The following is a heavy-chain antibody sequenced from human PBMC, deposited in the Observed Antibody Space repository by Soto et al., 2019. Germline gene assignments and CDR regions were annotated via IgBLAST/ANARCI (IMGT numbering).Heavy chain of an antibody. Sequence: SETLSLTCTVSGGSISSYCWSWIRQPPGKGLEWIGYIYYSGSTNYNPSLKSRVTISVDTSKNQFSLRLSSVTAADTAVYYCARHGPIAAAGTVFDYWGQGTLVTVSS. CDR2: IYYSGST. D-gene: IGHD6-13*01. J-gene: IGHJ4*02. CDR1: GGSISSYC. CDR3: ARHGPIAAAGTVFDY. V-gene: IGHV4-59*08.